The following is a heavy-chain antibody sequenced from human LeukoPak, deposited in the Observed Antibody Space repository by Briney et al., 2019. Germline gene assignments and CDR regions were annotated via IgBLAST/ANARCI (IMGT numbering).Heavy chain of an antibody. CDR2: ISGSGGST. V-gene: IGHV3-23*01. CDR3: ARARWERWDFDY. CDR1: GFTFSSYA. Sequence: PGGSLRLSCAASGFTFSSYAMSWVRQAPGKGLEWVSAISGSGGSTYYADSVKGRFTISRDNSKNTLYLQMNSLRAEDAAVYYCARARWERWDFDYWGQGTLVTVSS. J-gene: IGHJ4*02. D-gene: IGHD1-26*01.